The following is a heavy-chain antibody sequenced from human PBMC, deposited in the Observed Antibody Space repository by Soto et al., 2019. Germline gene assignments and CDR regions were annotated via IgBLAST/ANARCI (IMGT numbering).Heavy chain of an antibody. CDR2: LLRSGSTA. Sequence: GGSLRLSCAASGFTFSNYAMTWARQAPGKGLEWVSSLLRSGSTAYYADSVRGRFTISSDTSANSLYPQMDSLRAENTAIYYCAKDAVSGDGIWLMDSWGQGTVVTVSS. CDR3: AKDAVSGDGIWLMDS. D-gene: IGHD4-17*01. CDR1: GFTFSNYA. V-gene: IGHV3-23*01. J-gene: IGHJ5*02.